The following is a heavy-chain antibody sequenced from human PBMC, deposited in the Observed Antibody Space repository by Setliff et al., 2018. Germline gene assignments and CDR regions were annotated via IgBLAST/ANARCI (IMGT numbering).Heavy chain of an antibody. D-gene: IGHD1-1*01. CDR2: ILTTGST. V-gene: IGHV4-4*08. Sequence: ETLSLTCGVSGASISDSYWSWIRQPPGKGLEWIGHILTTGSTNYNPSLKSRFAISADTSRDRFSLRLTSVTAADTAIYYCARFCGTSNCQRAPLFDYWGQGILVTVSS. CDR1: GASISDSY. CDR3: ARFCGTSNCQRAPLFDY. J-gene: IGHJ4*02.